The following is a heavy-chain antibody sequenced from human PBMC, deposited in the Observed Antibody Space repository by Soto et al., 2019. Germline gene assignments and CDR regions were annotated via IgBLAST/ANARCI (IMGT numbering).Heavy chain of an antibody. D-gene: IGHD3-10*01. J-gene: IGHJ6*02. V-gene: IGHV3-30*18. Sequence: GGSLRLSCAASGFTFSSYGMHWVRQAPGKGLEWVAVVSFDGSNKYYADSVKGRFTISRDKSKNTLYLQMNSLRAEDTALYYCAKDRGDDYYYGMDVWGQGTTVTVSS. CDR1: GFTFSSYG. CDR3: AKDRGDDYYYGMDV. CDR2: VSFDGSNK.